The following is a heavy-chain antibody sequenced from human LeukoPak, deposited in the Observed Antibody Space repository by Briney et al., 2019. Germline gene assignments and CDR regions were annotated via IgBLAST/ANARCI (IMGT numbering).Heavy chain of an antibody. CDR2: IYHGGST. J-gene: IGHJ4*02. CDR3: ARVHCDDTSCFYFDY. CDR1: GGSISTTDW. V-gene: IGHV4-4*02. Sequence: PSRTLSLTCAVSGGSISTTDWWTWVRQPPGKGLEWIGEIYHGGSTHYNPSLKSRVTISVDKSENQFSLKLSSVTAADTAVYYCARVHCDDTSCFYFDYWGQGTLVTVSS. D-gene: IGHD2-2*01.